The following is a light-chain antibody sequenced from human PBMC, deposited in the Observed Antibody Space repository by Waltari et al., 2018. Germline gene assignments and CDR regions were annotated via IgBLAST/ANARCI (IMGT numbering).Light chain of an antibody. CDR1: SSNTGTGHD. CDR2: ANT. CDR3: QSYDSSLVGV. V-gene: IGLV1-40*01. Sequence: QSVLTQPPSASGAPGQRVTISCIGSSSNTGTGHDVHGYQQLPGTAPKLLIYANTNRPSGVPDRFSGSKSGTSASLAITGLQAEDEADYYCQSYDSSLVGVFGGGTRVTVL. J-gene: IGLJ2*01.